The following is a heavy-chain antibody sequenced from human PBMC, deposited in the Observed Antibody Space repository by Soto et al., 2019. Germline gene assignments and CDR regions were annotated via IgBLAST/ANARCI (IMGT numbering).Heavy chain of an antibody. CDR3: ARGEMATIWPLGY. J-gene: IGHJ4*02. CDR1: GFTYSSYW. Sequence: EVPLVESGGGLVQPGGSLRLSCAASGFTYSSYWMHWVRQAPGKGLVWVSRINSDGRSTTYADSVKGRFTISRDNAKNTLYLHMNSLRAEDTAIYYCARGEMATIWPLGYWGQGTLVTVSS. CDR2: INSDGRST. V-gene: IGHV3-74*01. D-gene: IGHD5-12*01.